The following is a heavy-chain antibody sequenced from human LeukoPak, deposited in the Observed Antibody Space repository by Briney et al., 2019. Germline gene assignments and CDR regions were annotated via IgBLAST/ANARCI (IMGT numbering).Heavy chain of an antibody. CDR3: ARVTSGGDYYGMDV. V-gene: IGHV4-59*01. Sequence: SETLSLTCTVSGGSISRYYWSWIRQPPGKGLECIGYIYYSGSINYNPSLKSRVTISVDTSKNQFSLKVSSVTAADTAVYYCARVTSGGDYYGMDVWGQGTTVTVSS. D-gene: IGHD2-15*01. CDR2: IYYSGSI. CDR1: GGSISRYY. J-gene: IGHJ6*02.